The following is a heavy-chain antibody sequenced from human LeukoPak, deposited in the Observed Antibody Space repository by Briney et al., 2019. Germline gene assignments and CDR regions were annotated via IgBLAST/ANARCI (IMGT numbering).Heavy chain of an antibody. CDR1: GFTFSSYG. V-gene: IGHV3-30*18. Sequence: GRSLRLSCAASGFTFSSYGMHWVRQAPGKGLEWVAVISYDGSNKYYADSVNGRFTISRDNSKNTLYLQMNSLRAEDTAVYYCAKDRISGATFLAGTMIVVVGSLDYWGQGTLVTVPS. J-gene: IGHJ4*02. CDR2: ISYDGSNK. CDR3: AKDRISGATFLAGTMIVVVGSLDY. D-gene: IGHD3-22*01.